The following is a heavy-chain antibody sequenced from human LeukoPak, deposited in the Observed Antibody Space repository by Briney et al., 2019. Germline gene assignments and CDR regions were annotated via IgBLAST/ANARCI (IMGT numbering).Heavy chain of an antibody. CDR1: GSTVSTNY. V-gene: IGHV3-53*01. CDR2: IYRDDTT. J-gene: IGHJ4*02. CDR3: ARAAYDSGSYIVNHDY. D-gene: IGHD3-22*01. Sequence: GGSLRLSCAASGSTVSTNYMSWVRQAPGKGLEWVSVIYRDDTTYYADSVKGRFTIPRDNSKNTLYLQMNSLRAEDTAVYYCARAAYDSGSYIVNHDYWGQGTLVTVSS.